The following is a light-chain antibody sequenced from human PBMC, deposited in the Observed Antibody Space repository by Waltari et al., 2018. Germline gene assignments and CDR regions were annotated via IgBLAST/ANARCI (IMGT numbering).Light chain of an antibody. CDR2: DVS. CDR3: SSYTSISTLV. V-gene: IGLV2-14*04. J-gene: IGLJ3*02. Sequence: GTSSDVGGYNYVSWFQQHPGRAPKLMIYDVSKRPSGVSNRFSGSKSGNAASLTISGLQAEDVADYYCSSYTSISTLVFGVGTKVTVL. CDR1: SSDVGGYNY.